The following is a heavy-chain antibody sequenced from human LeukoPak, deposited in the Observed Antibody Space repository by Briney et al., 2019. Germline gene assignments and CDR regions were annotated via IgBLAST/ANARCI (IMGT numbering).Heavy chain of an antibody. CDR2: INHSGST. CDR3: ARDRYYYGSGSYPLNY. J-gene: IGHJ4*02. D-gene: IGHD3-10*01. Sequence: SETLSLTCAVYGGSFSGYYWSWIRQPPGKGLEWIGEINHSGSTNYNPSLKSRVTMSVDTSKNQFSLKLSSVTAADTAVYYCARDRYYYGSGSYPLNYWGQGTLVTVSS. CDR1: GGSFSGYY. V-gene: IGHV4-34*01.